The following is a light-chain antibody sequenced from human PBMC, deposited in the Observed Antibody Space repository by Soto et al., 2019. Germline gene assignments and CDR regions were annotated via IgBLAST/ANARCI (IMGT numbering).Light chain of an antibody. J-gene: IGLJ2*01. CDR1: RSDIGGYNY. CDR2: EVR. V-gene: IGLV2-14*01. Sequence: QSALTQPASVSGSPGQSITISCTGTRSDIGGYNYVSWYQQHPGKAPKLMIYEVRNRPSGVSNRFFGSKSGNTASLTISGLQAEDEADYYCSSYTSSSTVVFGGGTKLTVL. CDR3: SSYTSSSTVV.